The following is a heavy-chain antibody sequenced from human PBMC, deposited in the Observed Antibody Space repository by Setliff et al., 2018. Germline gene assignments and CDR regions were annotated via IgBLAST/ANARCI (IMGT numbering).Heavy chain of an antibody. CDR1: GGSIRSYH. Sequence: SETLSLTCNVSGGSIRSYHWSWIRQPPGKGPEWIGYMYYSGTTNYNPSLKSRATISVDTSKNQFSLRLSSVTAADTAVYYCARHDVMVRWFDYWGQGTLVTVSS. CDR3: ARHDVMVRWFDY. D-gene: IGHD3-10*01. CDR2: MYYSGTT. V-gene: IGHV4-59*08. J-gene: IGHJ4*02.